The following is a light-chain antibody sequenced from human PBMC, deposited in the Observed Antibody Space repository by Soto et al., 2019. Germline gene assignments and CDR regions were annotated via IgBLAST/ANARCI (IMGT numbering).Light chain of an antibody. CDR2: EVT. CDR3: SSYGGNNNLL. CDR1: SSDVGGYDY. Sequence: QSALTQPPSASGSPGQSVAISCTGTSSDVGGYDYVSWYQQHPGKAPKLMIYEVTKRPSGVPDRFSGSKSGNTASLTVSGLQAADEADYYCSSYGGNNNLLFGGGTKLTVL. J-gene: IGLJ2*01. V-gene: IGLV2-8*01.